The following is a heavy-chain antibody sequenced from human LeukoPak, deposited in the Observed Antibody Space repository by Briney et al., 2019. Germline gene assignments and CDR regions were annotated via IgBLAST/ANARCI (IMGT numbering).Heavy chain of an antibody. CDR3: AKAAPLYGDELRGGFDY. Sequence: PGGSLRLSCAASGFTFSSYAMSWVRQAPGKGLEWVSAISGSGGSTYYADSVKGRFTISRDNSKNTLYLQMNSLRAEDTAVYYCAKAAPLYGDELRGGFDYWGQGTLVTVSS. CDR1: GFTFSSYA. J-gene: IGHJ4*02. CDR2: ISGSGGST. V-gene: IGHV3-23*01. D-gene: IGHD4-17*01.